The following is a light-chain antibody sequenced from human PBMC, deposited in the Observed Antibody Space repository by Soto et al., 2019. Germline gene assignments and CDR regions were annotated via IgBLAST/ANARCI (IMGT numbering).Light chain of an antibody. CDR1: SSSIFDYNN. CDR2: EVS. V-gene: IGLV2-14*01. CDR3: SSKSPKF. Sequence: QSALTQLASVSGSPGQSITISCTGTSSSIFDYNNVSWYYQLPGNAPKLIMYEVSNRPSVMSNRFSGSKSSKTASLTIYWLQAEDEADYYSSSKSPKFIGTGRKVT. J-gene: IGLJ1*01.